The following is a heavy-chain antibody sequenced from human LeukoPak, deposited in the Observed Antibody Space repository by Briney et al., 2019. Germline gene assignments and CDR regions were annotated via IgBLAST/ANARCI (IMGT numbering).Heavy chain of an antibody. CDR1: GFTFSSYW. CDR3: ARDLVVTATY. J-gene: IGHJ4*02. CDR2: INSDGSST. D-gene: IGHD2-21*02. Sequence: GGSLRLSCAASGFTFSSYWMHLVRQAPGKGLEWVSRINSDGSSTTYADCVKGRFTISRDNAKNTLYLQMNSLRAEDTGVYYCARDLVVTATYWGQGSLVTVSS. V-gene: IGHV3-74*01.